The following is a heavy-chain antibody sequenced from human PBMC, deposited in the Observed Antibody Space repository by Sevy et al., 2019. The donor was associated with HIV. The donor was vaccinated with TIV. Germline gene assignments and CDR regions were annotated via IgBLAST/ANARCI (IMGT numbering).Heavy chain of an antibody. D-gene: IGHD5-12*01. CDR3: TRALATADTPEYYFDY. Sequence: GGSLRLSCTSSGFTFGDYAMSWFRQAPGKGLEWVAFIRRNSHEPYGGTTEYAASVKGRFNISRDDSKSIAYLQMNRLKTEDKAVYYCTRALATADTPEYYFDYWGQGILVTVSS. J-gene: IGHJ4*02. CDR2: IRRNSHEPYGGTT. V-gene: IGHV3-49*03. CDR1: GFTFGDYA.